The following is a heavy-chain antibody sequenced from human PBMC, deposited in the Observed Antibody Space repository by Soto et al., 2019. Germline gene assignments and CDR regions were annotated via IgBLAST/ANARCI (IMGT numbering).Heavy chain of an antibody. CDR2: ISSSSSTI. CDR1: GFTFSSYS. J-gene: IGHJ4*02. D-gene: IGHD7-27*01. Sequence: GGSLRLSCAASGFTFSSYSMNWVRQAPGKGLEWVSYISSSSSTIYYADSVKGRFTIFRDNAKNSLYLQMNSLRAEDTAVYYCARANWGFGLDWGQGTLVTVSS. V-gene: IGHV3-48*04. CDR3: ARANWGFGLD.